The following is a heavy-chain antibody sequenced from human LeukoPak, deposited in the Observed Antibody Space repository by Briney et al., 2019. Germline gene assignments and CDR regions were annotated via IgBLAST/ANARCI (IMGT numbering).Heavy chain of an antibody. Sequence: PSETLSLTCTVSGGSISSYYWSWIRQPPGKGLEWIGYIYYSGSTNYNPSLKSRVTIPVDTSKNQFSLKLSSVTAADTAVYYCARTDHLDWFDPWGQGTLVTVSS. V-gene: IGHV4-59*01. CDR3: ARTDHLDWFDP. D-gene: IGHD3-16*01. J-gene: IGHJ5*02. CDR1: GGSISSYY. CDR2: IYYSGST.